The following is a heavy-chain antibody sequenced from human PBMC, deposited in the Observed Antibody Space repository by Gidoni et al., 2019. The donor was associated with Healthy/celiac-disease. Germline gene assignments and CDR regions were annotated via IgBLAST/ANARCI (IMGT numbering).Heavy chain of an antibody. J-gene: IGHJ6*03. CDR1: GGSISSGGYY. CDR3: ARGIVPAAMPYYYYYYMDV. Sequence: QVQLQESGPGLVKPSQTLSLTCTVSGGSISSGGYYWNLIRQHPGKGLEWNGVIYYSGSPHYNPALKSRVTISVDTSKNQFSLKLSSVTAADTAVYYCARGIVPAAMPYYYYYYMDVWGKGTTVTVSS. D-gene: IGHD2-2*01. CDR2: IYYSGSP. V-gene: IGHV4-31*03.